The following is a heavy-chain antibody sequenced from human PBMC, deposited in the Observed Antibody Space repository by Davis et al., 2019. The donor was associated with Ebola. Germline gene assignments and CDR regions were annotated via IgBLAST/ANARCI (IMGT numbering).Heavy chain of an antibody. CDR2: IKSKTDGGTT. D-gene: IGHD1-26*01. CDR1: GFTFSNAW. CDR3: TTDGSGSYWGDAFDI. V-gene: IGHV3-15*07. J-gene: IGHJ3*02. Sequence: PGGSLRLSCAASGFTFSNAWMNWVRQAPGKGLEWVGRIKSKTDGGTTDYAAPVKGRFTISRDDSKNTLYLQMNSLKTEDTAVYYCTTDGSGSYWGDAFDIWGQGTMVTVSS.